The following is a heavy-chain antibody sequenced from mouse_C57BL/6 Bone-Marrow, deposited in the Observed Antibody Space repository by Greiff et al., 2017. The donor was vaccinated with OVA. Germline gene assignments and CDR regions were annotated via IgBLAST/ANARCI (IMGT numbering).Heavy chain of an antibody. CDR1: GFTFSDYG. Sequence: EVHLVESGGGLVKPGGSLKLSCAASGFTFSDYGMHWVRQAPEKGLEWVAYISSGSSTIYYADTVKGRFTISRDNAKNTLFLQMTSLRSEDTAMYYCARNPLITTVVESPLGAMDYWGQGTSVTVSS. CDR2: ISSGSSTI. V-gene: IGHV5-17*01. CDR3: ARNPLITTVVESPLGAMDY. D-gene: IGHD1-1*01. J-gene: IGHJ4*01.